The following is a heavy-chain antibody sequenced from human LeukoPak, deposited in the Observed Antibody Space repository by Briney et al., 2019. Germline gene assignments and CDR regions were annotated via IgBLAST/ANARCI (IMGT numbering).Heavy chain of an antibody. Sequence: PGGSLRLSCGASGFTFRTSWMNWVRQAPGKGLEWVASINPDGSEKYSVDSVKGRFTISRDNAKNSLYLQMDSLRAEDTAVYYCAKFSGYSYGGWFDYWGQGTLVTVSS. CDR2: INPDGSEK. J-gene: IGHJ4*02. V-gene: IGHV3-7*01. D-gene: IGHD5-18*01. CDR3: AKFSGYSYGGWFDY. CDR1: GFTFRTSW.